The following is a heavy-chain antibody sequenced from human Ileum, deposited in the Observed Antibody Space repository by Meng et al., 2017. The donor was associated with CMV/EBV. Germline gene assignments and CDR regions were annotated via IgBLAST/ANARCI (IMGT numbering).Heavy chain of an antibody. D-gene: IGHD1-26*01. CDR3: ARGRDFWWEMDY. CDR2: SSHSGNT. CDR1: SGSFSYFF. Sequence: QVPSPQSGAGVLKPSETLSLTCAVYSGSFSYFFWGWIRQPPGKGLEWIGESSHSGNTKYNPSLKSRVTISVDASKNQFSLNMRSVTAADTAVYYCARGRDFWWEMDYTGQGTLVTVSS. V-gene: IGHV4-34*01. J-gene: IGHJ4*02.